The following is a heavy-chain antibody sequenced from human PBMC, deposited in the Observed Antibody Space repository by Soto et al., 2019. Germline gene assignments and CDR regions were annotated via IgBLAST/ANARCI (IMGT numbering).Heavy chain of an antibody. CDR2: IYRTGST. Sequence: QVQLQESGPGLVKTSGTLSLTCAVSGGSFTSNNWWPWVRQPPGQGLEWIGEIYRTGSTNYNPSLKSRVTISLDKSENQFSLKVTSLTAADTAVYSCASRDPGTSGDYWGQVTLVTVSS. CDR1: GGSFTSNNW. CDR3: ASRDPGTSGDY. D-gene: IGHD1-7*01. J-gene: IGHJ4*02. V-gene: IGHV4-4*02.